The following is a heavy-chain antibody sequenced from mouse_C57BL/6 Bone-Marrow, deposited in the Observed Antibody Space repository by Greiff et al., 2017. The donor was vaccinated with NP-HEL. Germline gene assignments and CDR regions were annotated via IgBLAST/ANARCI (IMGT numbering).Heavy chain of an antibody. CDR1: GYTFTDYY. CDR3: ARGITTARDY. Sequence: EVQLQQSGPELVKPGASVKISCKASGYTFTDYYMNWVKQSHGKSLEWIGDINPNNGGTSYNQKFKGKATLTVDKSSSTAYMELRSLTSEDSAVYYCARGITTARDYWGQGTTLTVSS. V-gene: IGHV1-26*01. J-gene: IGHJ2*01. D-gene: IGHD1-2*01. CDR2: INPNNGGT.